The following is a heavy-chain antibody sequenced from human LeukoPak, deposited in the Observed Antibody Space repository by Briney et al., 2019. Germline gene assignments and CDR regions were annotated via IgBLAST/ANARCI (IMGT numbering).Heavy chain of an antibody. CDR3: AKDLYGSGATGAFDI. CDR2: IRWNSGSI. J-gene: IGHJ3*02. D-gene: IGHD3-10*01. CDR1: GFIFDDYA. Sequence: PGGSLRLSCAASGFIFDDYAMHWVRQAPGKGLEWVSGIRWNSGSIGYADSVKGRFTISRDNAKNSLYLQMNSLRAEDTALYYCAKDLYGSGATGAFDIWGQGTMVTVSS. V-gene: IGHV3-9*01.